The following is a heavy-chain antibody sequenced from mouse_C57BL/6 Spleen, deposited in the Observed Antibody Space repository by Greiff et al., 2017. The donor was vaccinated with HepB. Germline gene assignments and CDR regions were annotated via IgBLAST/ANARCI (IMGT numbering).Heavy chain of an antibody. D-gene: IGHD1-1*01. V-gene: IGHV1-80*01. Sequence: QVQLQQSGAELVKPGASVKISCKASGYAFSSYWMNWVKQRPGKGLEWIGQIYHGDGDTNYNGKFKGKATLTADKSSSTAYMQLSSLTSEDSAVYICARCDYGSSYNFDYWGEGTTLTVSS. CDR1: GYAFSSYW. CDR2: IYHGDGDT. CDR3: ARCDYGSSYNFDY. J-gene: IGHJ2*01.